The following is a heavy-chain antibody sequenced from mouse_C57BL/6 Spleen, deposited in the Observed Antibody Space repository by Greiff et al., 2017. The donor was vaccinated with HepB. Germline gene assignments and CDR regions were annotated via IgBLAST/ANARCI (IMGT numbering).Heavy chain of an antibody. CDR1: GISITTGNYR. V-gene: IGHV3-5*01. Sequence: DVKLVESGPGLVKPSQTVFLTCTVTGISITTGNYRWSWIRQFPGNKLEWIGYIYYSGTITYNPSLTSRTTITRDTPKNQFFLEMNSLTAEDTATYYCARDDGYYDYAMDYWGQGTSVTVSS. D-gene: IGHD2-3*01. J-gene: IGHJ4*01. CDR2: IYYSGTI. CDR3: ARDDGYYDYAMDY.